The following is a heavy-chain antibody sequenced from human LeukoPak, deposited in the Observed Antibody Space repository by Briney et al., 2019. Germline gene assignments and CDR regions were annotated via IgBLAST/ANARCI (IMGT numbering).Heavy chain of an antibody. CDR2: ISSSSSYT. Sequence: GGSLRLACAASGFTFSDYSMSWIRQAPGKGLEWVSYISSSSSYTNYADSVKGRFTISRDNAKNSLYLQMNSLRAEDTAVYYCARLQYGGPGDDAFDLGGQGTMVTVSS. CDR3: ARLQYGGPGDDAFDL. CDR1: GFTFSDYS. D-gene: IGHD4-11*01. J-gene: IGHJ3*01. V-gene: IGHV3-11*03.